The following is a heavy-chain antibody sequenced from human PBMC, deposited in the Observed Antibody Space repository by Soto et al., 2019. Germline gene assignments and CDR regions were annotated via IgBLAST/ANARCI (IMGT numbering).Heavy chain of an antibody. D-gene: IGHD6-19*01. J-gene: IGHJ4*02. V-gene: IGHV3-11*06. CDR2: ISSSSSYT. CDR3: ARRAAVAGPDY. CDR1: GFTFSDYY. Sequence: QVQLVESGGGLVKPGGSLRLSCAASGFTFSDYYMSWIRQAPGKGLEWVSYISSSSSYTNYADSVKGRFTVSRDNAKNSLYLQMNSLRAEDTAVYYCARRAAVAGPDYWGQGTLVTVSS.